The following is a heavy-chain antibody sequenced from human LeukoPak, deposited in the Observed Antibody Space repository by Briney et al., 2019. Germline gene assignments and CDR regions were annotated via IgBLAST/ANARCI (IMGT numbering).Heavy chain of an antibody. CDR2: INPNSGGT. J-gene: IGHJ5*02. Sequence: AAVKVSCKASGYTFTGYYMHWVGQTPGQGLEWMGWINPNSGGTNYAQKFQGRVTMTRDTSISTAYMELSRLRSDDTAVYYCARGINYYDATPIDWFDPWGQGTLVTVSS. CDR3: ARGINYYDATPIDWFDP. CDR1: GYTFTGYY. V-gene: IGHV1-2*02. D-gene: IGHD3-22*01.